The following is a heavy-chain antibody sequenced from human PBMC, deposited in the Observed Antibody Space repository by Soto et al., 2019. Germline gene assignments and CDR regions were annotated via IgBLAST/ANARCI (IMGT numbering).Heavy chain of an antibody. V-gene: IGHV3-30-3*01. CDR3: ARGDIVVVPAAISNYYYGMDV. D-gene: IGHD2-2*01. CDR1: GFTFSSYA. CDR2: ISYDGSNK. J-gene: IGHJ6*02. Sequence: GGSLRLSCAASGFTFSSYAMHWVRQAPGKGLEWVAVISYDGSNKYYADSVKGRFTISRDNSKNTLYLQMNSLRAEDTAVYYCARGDIVVVPAAISNYYYGMDVWGQGTTVTVSS.